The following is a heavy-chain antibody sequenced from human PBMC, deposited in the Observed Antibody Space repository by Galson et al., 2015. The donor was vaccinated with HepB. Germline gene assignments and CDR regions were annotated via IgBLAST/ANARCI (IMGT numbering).Heavy chain of an antibody. CDR1: GYTLTELS. CDR2: FDPEDGET. J-gene: IGHJ3*01. D-gene: IGHD4-17*01. V-gene: IGHV1-24*01. CDR3: ATTMTTVTPVYY. Sequence: SVKVSCKVSGYTLTELSMHWVRQAPGKGLEWMEGFDPEDGETIYAQKFQGRVTMTEDTSTDTAYMELSSLRSEDTAVYYCATTMTTVTPVYYWGQGTMVTVSS.